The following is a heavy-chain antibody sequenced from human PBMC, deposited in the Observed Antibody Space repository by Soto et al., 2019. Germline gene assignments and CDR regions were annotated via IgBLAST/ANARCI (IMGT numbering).Heavy chain of an antibody. V-gene: IGHV4-61*01. J-gene: IGHJ4*02. D-gene: IGHD3-22*01. CDR1: GGSVSSGSYY. CDR2: IYYSGST. CDR3: ARETDYYDSSGYSGPDY. Sequence: TSETLSLTCTVSGGSVSSGSYYWSWVRQPPGKGLEWIGYIYYSGSTNYNPSLKSRVTISVDTSKNQFSLKLSSVTAADTAVYYCARETDYYDSSGYSGPDYWGQGTLVTVSS.